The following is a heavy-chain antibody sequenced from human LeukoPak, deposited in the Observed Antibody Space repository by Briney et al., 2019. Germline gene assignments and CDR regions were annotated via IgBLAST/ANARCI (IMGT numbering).Heavy chain of an antibody. CDR2: ISYDGSNK. J-gene: IGHJ4*02. Sequence: GGSLRLSCAASGFTFSSYGMHWVRQAPGKGLEWVAVISYDGSNKYYADSVKGRFTISRDNSKNTLYLQMNSLRAEDTAVYYCASTYASPNYFDYWGQGTLVTVSS. D-gene: IGHD4-17*01. V-gene: IGHV3-30*03. CDR1: GFTFSSYG. CDR3: ASTYASPNYFDY.